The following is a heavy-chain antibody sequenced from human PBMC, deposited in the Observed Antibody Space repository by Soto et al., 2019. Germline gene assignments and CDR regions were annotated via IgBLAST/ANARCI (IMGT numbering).Heavy chain of an antibody. CDR3: AREHSWFDP. J-gene: IGHJ5*02. CDR2: MKPNSGNT. CDR1: GYTFTSYD. Sequence: QVQLVQSGAEVKKPGASVKVSCKASGYTFTSYDINWVRQATGQGLEWMGWMKPNSGNTAYAQKFQSRLTMTRNTSISTAYMELSSLRSADTAVYYCAREHSWFDPWGLGTLVTVSS. D-gene: IGHD1-1*01. V-gene: IGHV1-8*01.